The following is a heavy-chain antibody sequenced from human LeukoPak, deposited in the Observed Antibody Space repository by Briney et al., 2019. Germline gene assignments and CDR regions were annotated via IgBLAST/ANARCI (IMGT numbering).Heavy chain of an antibody. D-gene: IGHD4-17*01. CDR3: ARGHGDSSFDY. J-gene: IGHJ4*02. V-gene: IGHV4-34*01. CDR2: INHSGST. CDR1: GGSISSYY. Sequence: PSETLSLTCTVSGGSISSYYWSWIRQPPGKGLEWIGKINHSGSTNYNPSLKSRVTMSVDTSKNQFSLKLSSVTAADTAVYYCARGHGDSSFDYWGQGTLVTVSS.